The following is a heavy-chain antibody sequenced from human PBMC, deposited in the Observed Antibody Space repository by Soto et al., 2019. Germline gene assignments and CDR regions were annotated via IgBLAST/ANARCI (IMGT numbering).Heavy chain of an antibody. CDR1: GFTFADYW. Sequence: PGESLKISCKGSGFTFADYWIGWVRQMPGKGLEWMGIIYPDDSDARYSPSFAGQVTMSVDRSTSTAYLQWSSLEASDTAIYYCARHLESVRAFGFWGKGTLVTVSS. J-gene: IGHJ4*02. CDR3: ARHLESVRAFGF. D-gene: IGHD3-10*01. V-gene: IGHV5-51*01. CDR2: IYPDDSDA.